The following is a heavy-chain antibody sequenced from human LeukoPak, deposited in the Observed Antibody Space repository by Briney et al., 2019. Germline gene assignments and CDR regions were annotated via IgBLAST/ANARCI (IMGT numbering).Heavy chain of an antibody. Sequence: ASVKVSCKASGYTFTGYYMHWVRQAPGQGLEWMGWLNPNSGDTNYAQKFQGWVTMTRDTSLSTAYMELSRLRSDDTAVYYCARGAYCSSTSCYENFDYWGQGTLVTVSS. D-gene: IGHD2-2*01. J-gene: IGHJ4*02. CDR3: ARGAYCSSTSCYENFDY. CDR1: GYTFTGYY. CDR2: LNPNSGDT. V-gene: IGHV1-2*04.